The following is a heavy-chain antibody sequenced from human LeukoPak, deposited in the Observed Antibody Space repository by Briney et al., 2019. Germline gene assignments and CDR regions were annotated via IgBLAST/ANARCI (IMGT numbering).Heavy chain of an antibody. CDR3: ARDPGSSSIWPAYFHH. J-gene: IGHJ1*01. V-gene: IGHV3-7*04. CDR1: GFIFSNYW. Sequence: GGAPRLSCATSGFIFSNYWMNWVRQAPAKGLEWVANIKQDGSENYFVDSVKGRFPISRDNAKNSLYLKMNSLRAEDTAVYYCARDPGSSSIWPAYFHHWGQATIVT. CDR2: IKQDGSEN. D-gene: IGHD6-13*01.